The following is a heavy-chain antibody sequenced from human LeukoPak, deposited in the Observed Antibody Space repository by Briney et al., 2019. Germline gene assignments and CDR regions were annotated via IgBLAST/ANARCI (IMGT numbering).Heavy chain of an antibody. Sequence: GGSLRLSCVASGFTFSSCSMNWVRQAPGKGLEWVSYISGSSTYIYYVDSLKGRFTISRDNAKNSLYPQMNSLRVEDTAVYYCASTTGDRDYWGQGTLVNVSS. CDR2: ISGSSTYI. J-gene: IGHJ4*02. D-gene: IGHD7-27*01. CDR3: ASTTGDRDY. CDR1: GFTFSSCS. V-gene: IGHV3-21*01.